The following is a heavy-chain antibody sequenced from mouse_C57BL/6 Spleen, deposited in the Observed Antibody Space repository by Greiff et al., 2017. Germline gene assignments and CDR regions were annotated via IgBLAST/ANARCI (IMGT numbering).Heavy chain of an antibody. J-gene: IGHJ4*01. CDR3: ARRDSSGYAMDY. D-gene: IGHD3-2*02. CDR2: IDPSDSET. CDR1: GYTFTSYW. Sequence: VQLQQPGAELVRPGSSVKLSCKASGYTFTSYWMHWVKQRPIQGLEWIGNIDPSDSETHYNQKFKDKATLTVDKSSSTAYMQLSSLTSEDSAVYYCARRDSSGYAMDYWGQGTSVTVSS. V-gene: IGHV1-52*01.